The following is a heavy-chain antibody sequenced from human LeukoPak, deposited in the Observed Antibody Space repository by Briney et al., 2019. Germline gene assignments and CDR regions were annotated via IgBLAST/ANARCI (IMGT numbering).Heavy chain of an antibody. J-gene: IGHJ5*02. V-gene: IGHV1-18*04. CDR2: ISAYNGNT. CDR1: GYTFTGYY. D-gene: IGHD2-2*01. CDR3: ARARDYLYCSSTSCYEFDP. Sequence: ASVKVSCKASGYTFTGYYMHWVRQAPGQGLEWMGWISAYNGNTNYAQKLQGRVTMTTDTSTSTAYMELRSLRSDDTAVYYCARARDYLYCSSTSCYEFDPWGQGTLVTVSP.